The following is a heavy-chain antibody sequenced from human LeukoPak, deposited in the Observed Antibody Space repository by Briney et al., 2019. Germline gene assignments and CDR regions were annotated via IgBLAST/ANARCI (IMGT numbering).Heavy chain of an antibody. CDR1: GFTFRSYA. V-gene: IGHV3-30-3*01. D-gene: IGHD6-19*01. J-gene: IGHJ5*02. CDR3: ARGRYSSGWYVEFDP. Sequence: ALSLYCAAPGFTFRSYAMQWVRQAPGKGLGGVAVISYDGSNKYYADSVKGRFTISRDNSKNTLYLQMNSLRADDTAVYYCARGRYSSGWYVEFDPWGQGTLVTVSS. CDR2: ISYDGSNK.